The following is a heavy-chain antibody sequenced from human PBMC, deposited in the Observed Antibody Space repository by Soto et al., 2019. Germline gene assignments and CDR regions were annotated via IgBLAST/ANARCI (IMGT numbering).Heavy chain of an antibody. V-gene: IGHV3-48*02. Sequence: VGALRLSCAASGFTFYDYSINLVRQAPGKGLEWVAKISSSSSIIYYADSVKGRFTISRQNAKNSLYLQMNSLRDEDTAVYYCATERSGYYLYFDYWGQGALVTVSS. J-gene: IGHJ4*02. D-gene: IGHD3-3*01. CDR1: GFTFYDYS. CDR2: ISSSSSII. CDR3: ATERSGYYLYFDY.